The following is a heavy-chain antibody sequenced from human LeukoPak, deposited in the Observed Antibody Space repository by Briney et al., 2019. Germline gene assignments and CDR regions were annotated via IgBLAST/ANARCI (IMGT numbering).Heavy chain of an antibody. CDR1: GFTFSSYA. D-gene: IGHD2-2*01. V-gene: IGHV3-30*02. CDR2: VRYDESTK. Sequence: GGSLRLSCAASGFTFSSYAMHWVRQAPGKGLEWVAFVRYDESTKFYADSVKGRFTISRDNSKTTLYLQMNSLRPEDTAVYYCAKDVPAAYFDYWGQGTLVTVSS. CDR3: AKDVPAAYFDY. J-gene: IGHJ4*02.